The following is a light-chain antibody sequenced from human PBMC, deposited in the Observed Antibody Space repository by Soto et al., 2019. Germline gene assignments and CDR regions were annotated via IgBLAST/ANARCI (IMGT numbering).Light chain of an antibody. Sequence: EIVLTQSPGTLSLSPGERATLSCRASQSINSNYFAWYQQKPGQAPRLLFYSASSRVSGIPDRFTASGSGTDFTLTISRLEPEDFAVYYCQQYGSSGTFGQGTKVDIK. CDR1: QSINSNY. CDR2: SAS. J-gene: IGKJ1*01. CDR3: QQYGSSGT. V-gene: IGKV3-20*01.